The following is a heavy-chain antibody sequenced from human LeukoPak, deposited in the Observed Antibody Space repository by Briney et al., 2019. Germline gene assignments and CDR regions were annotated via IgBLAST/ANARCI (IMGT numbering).Heavy chain of an antibody. Sequence: ASVKVSCKASGGTFSSYAISWVRQAPRQGLEWMGRIIPILGIANYAQKFQGRVTITADKSTSTAYMELSSLRSEDTAVYYCARVGYGGYDYSIYYFDYWGQGTLVTVSS. D-gene: IGHD5-12*01. J-gene: IGHJ4*02. CDR3: ARVGYGGYDYSIYYFDY. CDR2: IIPILGIA. CDR1: GGTFSSYA. V-gene: IGHV1-69*04.